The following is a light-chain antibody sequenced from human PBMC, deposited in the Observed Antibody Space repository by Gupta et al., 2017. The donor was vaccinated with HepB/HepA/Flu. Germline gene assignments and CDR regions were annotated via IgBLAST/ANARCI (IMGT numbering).Light chain of an antibody. CDR2: WAS. Sequence: DIVITHAPDALALSLGERATINCNSSQNGLDSTNRNNYVAWYQQKPGQPPKLLLYWASTREFGVPDRFSGSGSGTDFTLTISRLQAEDVAVYYCQQDDSTPVTFGGGTKVEIK. V-gene: IGKV4-1*01. J-gene: IGKJ4*01. CDR3: QQDDSTPVT. CDR1: QNGLDSTNRNNY.